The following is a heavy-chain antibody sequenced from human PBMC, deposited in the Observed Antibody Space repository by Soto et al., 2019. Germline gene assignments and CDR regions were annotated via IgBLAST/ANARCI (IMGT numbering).Heavy chain of an antibody. CDR3: ARRWGYSFDY. CDR1: GGSISSYY. J-gene: IGHJ4*02. V-gene: IGHV4-39*01. CDR2: IYYSGST. D-gene: IGHD7-27*01. Sequence: SETLSLTCTVSGGSISSYYWGWIRRPPGKGLEWIGSIYYSGSTYYNPSLKSRVTMSVDTSKNQFSLKLSSVTAADTAVYYCARRWGYSFDYWGRGTLVTVS.